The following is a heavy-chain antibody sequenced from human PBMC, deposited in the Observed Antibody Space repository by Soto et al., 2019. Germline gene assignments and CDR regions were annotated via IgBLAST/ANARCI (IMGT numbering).Heavy chain of an antibody. D-gene: IGHD2-15*01. CDR2: IYYSGST. J-gene: IGHJ5*02. CDR3: ARWRVGQGGFKGWFDP. V-gene: IGHV4-31*03. Sequence: SETLSLTCTVSVGSISSGGYYWSRIRQHPGKGLEWIGYIYYSGSTYYNPSLKSRVTISVDTSKNQFSLKLSSVTAADTAVYYCARWRVGQGGFKGWFDPWGQGTLVTVS. CDR1: VGSISSGGYY.